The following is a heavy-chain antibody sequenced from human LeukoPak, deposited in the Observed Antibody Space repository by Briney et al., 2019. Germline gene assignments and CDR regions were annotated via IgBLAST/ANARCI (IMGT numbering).Heavy chain of an antibody. CDR2: ISAYNGNT. Sequence: GASVKVSCKASGYTFTSYGISWVRQAPGQGLEWMGWISAYNGNTNYAQKLQGRVTMTTDTSTSTAYMELRSLRSDDTAVYYCASYPILRYPGWYDYWGQGTLVTVSS. V-gene: IGHV1-18*01. CDR3: ASYPILRYPGWYDY. D-gene: IGHD3-9*01. J-gene: IGHJ4*02. CDR1: GYTFTSYG.